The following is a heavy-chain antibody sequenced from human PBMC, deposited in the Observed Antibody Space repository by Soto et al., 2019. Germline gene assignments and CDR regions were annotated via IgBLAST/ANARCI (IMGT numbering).Heavy chain of an antibody. CDR1: GFTFSSYE. Sequence: GGSLRLSCAASGFTFSSYEVNWVRQAPGKGLEWVSYISSSGNTIYYADSVKGRFTISRDNAKSSLYLQMNSLRVEDTAVYYCASRNTGGFDYWGQGTLVTVSS. CDR3: ASRNTGGFDY. CDR2: ISSSGNTI. J-gene: IGHJ4*02. D-gene: IGHD2-2*02. V-gene: IGHV3-48*03.